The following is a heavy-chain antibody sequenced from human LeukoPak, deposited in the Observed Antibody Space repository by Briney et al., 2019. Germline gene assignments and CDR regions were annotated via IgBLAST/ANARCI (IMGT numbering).Heavy chain of an antibody. J-gene: IGHJ6*03. Sequence: ASVKVSCKASGYTFTSYDINWVRQATGQGLEWMGWMNPNSGNTGYAQKFQGRVTMTRNTSISTAYMELGSLRSEDTAVYYCARGRAARTYYYYYMDVWGKGTTVTVSS. D-gene: IGHD6-6*01. V-gene: IGHV1-8*01. CDR1: GYTFTSYD. CDR2: MNPNSGNT. CDR3: ARGRAARTYYYYYMDV.